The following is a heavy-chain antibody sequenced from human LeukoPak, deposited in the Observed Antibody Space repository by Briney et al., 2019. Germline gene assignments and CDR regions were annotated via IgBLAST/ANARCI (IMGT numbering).Heavy chain of an antibody. Sequence: PGGSLRLSCAASGFTFSSNAMSWVRQAPGKGLEWVSTVSSTADSTYYAGSVKGRFTISRDNSKDTVYLQMNRLRAEDTAIYYCANSYSSSWFYFDYWGQGTLVTVSS. CDR1: GFTFSSNA. D-gene: IGHD6-13*01. CDR2: VSSTADST. J-gene: IGHJ4*02. V-gene: IGHV3-23*01. CDR3: ANSYSSSWFYFDY.